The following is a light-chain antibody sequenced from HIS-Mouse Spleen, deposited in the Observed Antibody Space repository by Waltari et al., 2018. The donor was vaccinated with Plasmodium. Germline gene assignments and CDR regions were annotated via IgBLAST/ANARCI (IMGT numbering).Light chain of an antibody. V-gene: IGKV3-20*01. CDR1: QSFSSSY. CDR3: QQYGSSPLT. J-gene: IGKJ4*01. CDR2: GAS. Sequence: DIVLTQSPGTLSLSPGERATLSCRARQSFSSSYLAWYQQKPGQAPRLLIYGASSRATGIPDRFSGSGSGTDFTLTISRLEPEDFAVYYCQQYGSSPLTFGGGTKVEIK.